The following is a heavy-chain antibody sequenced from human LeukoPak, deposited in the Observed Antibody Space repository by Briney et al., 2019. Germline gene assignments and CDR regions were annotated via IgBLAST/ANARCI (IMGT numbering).Heavy chain of an antibody. D-gene: IGHD5-24*01. CDR1: GYTFTSYD. Sequence: ASVKVSCKASGYTFTSYDIYWVRQATGQGLEWMGWMNPNSGNTGYAQKFQGRVTMTRNTSISTAYMELSSLRSEDTAVYYCARVRDGYKSPAGGYWGQGTLVTVSS. CDR3: ARVRDGYKSPAGGY. J-gene: IGHJ4*02. V-gene: IGHV1-8*01. CDR2: MNPNSGNT.